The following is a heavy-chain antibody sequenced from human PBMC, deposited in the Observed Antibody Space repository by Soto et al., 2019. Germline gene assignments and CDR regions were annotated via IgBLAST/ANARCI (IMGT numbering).Heavy chain of an antibody. J-gene: IGHJ4*02. Sequence: SVKVSCKASGFTFTSSAVQWVRQARGQRLEWIGWIVVGSGNTNYAQKFRERVTITRDMSTSTAYMELSSLRSEDTAVYYCAADSFPAYYYFWSGYGYWAQGSLVTVSS. CDR1: GFTFTSSA. V-gene: IGHV1-58*01. D-gene: IGHD3-3*01. CDR2: IVVGSGNT. CDR3: AADSFPAYYYFWSGYGY.